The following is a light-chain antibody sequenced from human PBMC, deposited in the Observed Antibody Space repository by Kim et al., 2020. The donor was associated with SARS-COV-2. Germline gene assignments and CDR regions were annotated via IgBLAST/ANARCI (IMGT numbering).Light chain of an antibody. J-gene: IGLJ2*01. CDR1: SLRRYY. V-gene: IGLV3-19*01. Sequence: VALGQTARITCQGASLRRYYATWYQQKPGQAPILVIYGKNNRPSGIPDRFSGSSSGNTASLTITGTQAGDEADYYCNSRDTNDNVVFGGGTKLTVL. CDR2: GKN. CDR3: NSRDTNDNVV.